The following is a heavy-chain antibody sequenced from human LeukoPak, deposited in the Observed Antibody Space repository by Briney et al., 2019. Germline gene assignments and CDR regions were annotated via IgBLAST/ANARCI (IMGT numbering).Heavy chain of an antibody. CDR2: INPNSGGT. V-gene: IGHV1-2*02. Sequence: GASVKVSCKASGYTLTGYYMHWVRQAPGQGLEWMGWINPNSGGTNYAQKFQGRVTMTRDTSISTAYMELSRPRSDDTAVYYCASEWSARPFFDYWGQGTLVTVSS. J-gene: IGHJ4*02. CDR1: GYTLTGYY. D-gene: IGHD2-8*01. CDR3: ASEWSARPFFDY.